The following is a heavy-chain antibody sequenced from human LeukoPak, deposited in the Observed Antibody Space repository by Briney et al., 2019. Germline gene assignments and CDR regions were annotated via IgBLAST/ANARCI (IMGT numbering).Heavy chain of an antibody. CDR1: GFTFSSYG. V-gene: IGHV3-30*02. CDR2: IRYDGSNK. Sequence: GGSPRLSCAASGFTFSSYGMHWVRQAPCKGLEWVAFIRYDGSNKYYADSVKGRFTISRDNSKNTLYLQMNSLRAEDTAVYYCAKAPEGTSDYWGQGTLVTVSS. J-gene: IGHJ4*02. D-gene: IGHD1-14*01. CDR3: AKAPEGTSDY.